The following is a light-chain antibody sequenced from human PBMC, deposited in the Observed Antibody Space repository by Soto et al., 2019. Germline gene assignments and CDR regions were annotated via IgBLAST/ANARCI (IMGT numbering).Light chain of an antibody. CDR3: QQSYSHLLFT. CDR1: QNIGTY. CDR2: AAS. V-gene: IGKV1-39*01. Sequence: DIQMTQSPSSLSPSVGDSVAITCRASQNIGTYLNWYQQKPGKAPQVLIYAASSLQTGVPSRFSGRGSGTDFTLTITTLQPEDSATYYCQQSYSHLLFTFGPGTKVEIK. J-gene: IGKJ3*01.